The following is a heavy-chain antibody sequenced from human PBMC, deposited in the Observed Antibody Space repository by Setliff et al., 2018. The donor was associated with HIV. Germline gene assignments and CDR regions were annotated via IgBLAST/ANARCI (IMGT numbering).Heavy chain of an antibody. D-gene: IGHD3-3*01. CDR2: IVPILGVA. CDR3: VRGVQSPPHYSYYYMDV. J-gene: IGHJ6*03. V-gene: IGHV1-69*02. CDR1: RSTFNSHT. Sequence: SVKVSCKASRSTFNSHTINWVRQAPGQGLDWMGRIVPILGVANYAQRFQGKVTITADKSTSTAYMGLTSLRFDDTAMYYCVRGVQSPPHYSYYYMDVWGEGTMVTVSS.